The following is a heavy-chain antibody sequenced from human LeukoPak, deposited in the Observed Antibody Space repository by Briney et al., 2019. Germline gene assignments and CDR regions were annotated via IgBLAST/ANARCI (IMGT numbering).Heavy chain of an antibody. J-gene: IGHJ4*02. CDR3: AKDGSGGYWGLTSFDY. CDR1: GFTFSSYA. Sequence: PGGPLRLSCAASGFTFSSYAMSWVRQAPGKGLEWVSAISGSGGSTYYADSVKGRFTISRDNSKNTLYLQMNSLRAEDTAVYYCAKDGSGGYWGLTSFDYWGQGTLVTVSS. D-gene: IGHD3-10*01. CDR2: ISGSGGST. V-gene: IGHV3-23*01.